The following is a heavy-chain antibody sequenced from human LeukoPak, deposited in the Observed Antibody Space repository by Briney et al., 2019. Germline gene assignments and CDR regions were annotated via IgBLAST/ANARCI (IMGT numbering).Heavy chain of an antibody. J-gene: IGHJ4*02. V-gene: IGHV1-69*13. CDR3: ARGLGTRWFFDY. D-gene: IGHD1-1*01. Sequence: GASVKVSCKASGGTFSSYALSWVRQAPGQGLEWMGRIISVFGTTTYAQKFQGRVTITADESTTTAYMELRRLTSEDTAMYYCARGLGTRWFFDYWGQGTLVTVSS. CDR2: IISVFGTT. CDR1: GGTFSSYA.